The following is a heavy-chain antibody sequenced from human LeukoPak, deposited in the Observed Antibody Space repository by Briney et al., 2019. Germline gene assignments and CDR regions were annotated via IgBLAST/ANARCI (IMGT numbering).Heavy chain of an antibody. Sequence: GGSLRLSCAASGFTFSSYGMHWVRQAPGKGPEWVANIKQDGSDKYYVDSVKGRFTISRDNAKNALYLQMNSLRAEDTAVYYCARGEFAWIQGSYGMNVWGQGTTVTVSS. D-gene: IGHD5-18*01. CDR1: GFTFSSYG. CDR3: ARGEFAWIQGSYGMNV. V-gene: IGHV3-7*01. J-gene: IGHJ6*02. CDR2: IKQDGSDK.